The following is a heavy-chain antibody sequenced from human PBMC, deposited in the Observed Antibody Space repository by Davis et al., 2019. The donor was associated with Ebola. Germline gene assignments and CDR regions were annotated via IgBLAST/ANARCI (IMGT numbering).Heavy chain of an antibody. CDR2: IKGDGSET. D-gene: IGHD1-1*01. CDR3: AKHDTHYYYGVDV. V-gene: IGHV3-7*01. Sequence: PGGSLRLSCAASGFTSSTNWMNWVRQAPGKGPEWVANIKGDGSETYYVDSVKGRFSISRDNAKNSVYLQMNTLRVDDTAVYYCAKHDTHYYYGVDVWGQGTTVTVSS. CDR1: GFTSSTNW. J-gene: IGHJ6*02.